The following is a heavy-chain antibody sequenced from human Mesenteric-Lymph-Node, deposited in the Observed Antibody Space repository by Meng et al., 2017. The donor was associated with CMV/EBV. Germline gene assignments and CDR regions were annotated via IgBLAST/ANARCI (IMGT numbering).Heavy chain of an antibody. CDR1: GFTFSSYW. J-gene: IGHJ5*02. D-gene: IGHD6-13*01. V-gene: IGHV4-39*07. CDR2: IYYSGIT. CDR3: ARGPLSPGIAAPGYWFDP. Sequence: GSLRLSCAASGFTFSSYWMTWIRQPPGKGQEWIGSIYYSGITYYNPSLQSRVTISIDTSRNQFSLKLNSVTVADTAVYYCARGPLSPGIAAPGYWFDPWGLGTLVTVSS.